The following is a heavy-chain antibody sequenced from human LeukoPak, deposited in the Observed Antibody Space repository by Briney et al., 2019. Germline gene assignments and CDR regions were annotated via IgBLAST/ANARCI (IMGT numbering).Heavy chain of an antibody. CDR3: AGDTYGFDY. V-gene: IGHV4-30-2*02. Sequence: SETLSLTCAVSGGSISSGGYSWSWIRQPPGKGLEWIGYIYHSGSTYYNPSLKSRVTISVDRSKNQFSLKLSSVTAADTAVYYCAGDTYGFDYWGQGTLVTVSS. J-gene: IGHJ4*02. D-gene: IGHD3-10*01. CDR2: IYHSGST. CDR1: GGSISSGGYS.